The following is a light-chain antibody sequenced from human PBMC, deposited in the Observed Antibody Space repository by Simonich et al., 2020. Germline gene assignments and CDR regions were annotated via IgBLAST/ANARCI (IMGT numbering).Light chain of an antibody. Sequence: QSALTQPASVSGSPGQSITLSCTGTRRDVGSYNLFSWYQQHPGKAPQLMIYEGSKQPPGVSNRCSGSKAGNTASLTISGLQAEYEADYYCCSYAVSSTRVFGGGTKLTVL. J-gene: IGLJ3*02. V-gene: IGLV2-23*01. CDR1: RRDVGSYNL. CDR3: CSYAVSSTRV. CDR2: EGS.